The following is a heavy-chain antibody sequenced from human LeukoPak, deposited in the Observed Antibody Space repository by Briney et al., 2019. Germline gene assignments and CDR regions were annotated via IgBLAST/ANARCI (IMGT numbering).Heavy chain of an antibody. D-gene: IGHD2-2*01. CDR1: GGSFSGYY. CDR2: INHSGST. Sequence: PSETLPLTCAVYGGSFSGYYWSWIRQPPGKGLEWIGEINHSGSTNYNPSLKSRVTISVDTSKNQFSLKLSSVTAADTAVYYCARYRRVPKKNNWFGPWGQGTLVTVSS. J-gene: IGHJ5*02. CDR3: ARYRRVPKKNNWFGP. V-gene: IGHV4-34*01.